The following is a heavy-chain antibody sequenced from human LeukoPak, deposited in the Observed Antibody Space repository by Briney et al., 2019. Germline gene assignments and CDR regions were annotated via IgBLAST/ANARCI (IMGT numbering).Heavy chain of an antibody. CDR3: ARGHNYYYYMDV. V-gene: IGHV3-7*01. J-gene: IGHJ6*03. CDR2: INQDGSEK. Sequence: GGSLRLSCAASDFTFGTYWMSWVRQAPGKGLEWVATINQDGSEKYFVDSVRGRFTISRDNAKNSLYLQMNSLRAEDTAVYFCARGHNYYYYMDVWGKGTTVTVSS. CDR1: DFTFGTYW.